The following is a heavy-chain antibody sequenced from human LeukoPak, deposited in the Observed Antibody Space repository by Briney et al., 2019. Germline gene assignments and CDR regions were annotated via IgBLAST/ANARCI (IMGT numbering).Heavy chain of an antibody. V-gene: IGHV4-39*07. CDR1: GGSIAGIIST. D-gene: IGHD2-2*01. CDR2: IFYMGGT. CDR3: ARRRGILGYCSSTSCYSMAFDI. J-gene: IGHJ3*02. Sequence: SETLSLTCTVSGGSIAGIISTWGGIRHPPGKGREWMGGIFYMGGTYYNPSLKSRVTISVDTSKNQFSLKLSSVTAADTAVYYCARRRGILGYCSSTSCYSMAFDIWGQGTMVTVSS.